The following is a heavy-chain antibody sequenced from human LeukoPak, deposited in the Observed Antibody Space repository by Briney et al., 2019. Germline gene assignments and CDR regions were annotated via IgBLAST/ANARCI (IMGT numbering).Heavy chain of an antibody. CDR3: ARSQSGVFDV. D-gene: IGHD2-8*01. V-gene: IGHV3-74*01. CDR1: GFTFSNYW. J-gene: IGHJ3*01. CDR2: LNGDGTNI. Sequence: PGGSLRLSCVASGFTFSNYWMQWVRQVPGKGLVWVSRLNGDGTNIIYADSVKGRFTISRDNAENTLYLQMNSLRAKDTALYYCARSQSGVFDVWGQGTMVTVPS.